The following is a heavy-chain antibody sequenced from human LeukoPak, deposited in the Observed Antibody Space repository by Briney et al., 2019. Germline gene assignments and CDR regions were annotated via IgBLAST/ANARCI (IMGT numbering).Heavy chain of an antibody. D-gene: IGHD6-19*01. J-gene: IGHJ4*02. CDR3: ARQFGSGWYFDY. V-gene: IGHV1-2*02. Sequence: GASVTVSCKASGYTFTGYYMHWVRQAPGQGLEWMGWIHPNSGGTNSAQNFQGRVTMTRDTSISTAYMELSRLKSDDTAVYYCARQFGSGWYFDYWGQGTLVTVSS. CDR2: IHPNSGGT. CDR1: GYTFTGYY.